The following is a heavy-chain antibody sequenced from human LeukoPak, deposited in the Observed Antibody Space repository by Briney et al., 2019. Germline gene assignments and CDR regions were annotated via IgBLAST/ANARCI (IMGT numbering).Heavy chain of an antibody. CDR2: IIPIFGIA. J-gene: IGHJ6*03. V-gene: IGHV1-69*10. CDR1: GGTFSSYA. Sequence: ASVKGSCKASGGTFSSYAISWVRQAPGQGLEWMGGIIPIFGIANDAQKFQGRVTITADKSTSTAYMELRSLRSEDTAVYYCARASSGYYSSYYYYMDVWGKGTTVTVSS. D-gene: IGHD3-22*01. CDR3: ARASSGYYSSYYYYMDV.